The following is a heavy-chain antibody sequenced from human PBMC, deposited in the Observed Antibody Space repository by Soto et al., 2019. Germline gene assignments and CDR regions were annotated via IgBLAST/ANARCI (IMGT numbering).Heavy chain of an antibody. CDR1: GYSFTTYW. CDR3: ARKDSSSAFYY. CDR2: IYPGDSDT. J-gene: IGHJ4*02. Sequence: GESLKISCKGSGYSFTTYWIGWVRQMPGKGLEWMGIIYPGDSDTRYSPSFQGQVTISADKYISTAYLQWSSLKASDTAMYYCARKDSSSAFYYCGQRALVTVSS. D-gene: IGHD3-22*01. V-gene: IGHV5-51*01.